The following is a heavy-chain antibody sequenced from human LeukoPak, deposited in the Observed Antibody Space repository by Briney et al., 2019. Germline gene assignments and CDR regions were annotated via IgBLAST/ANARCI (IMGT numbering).Heavy chain of an antibody. CDR2: IKQDGSEK. CDR1: GFVYSAFW. Sequence: GGSLRLSCAASGFVYSAFWMSWVRQAPGKGLEWVANIKQDGSEKYYEDSVKGRFTISRDNARNTLFLQMDSLRAEDTAVYYCASLRKRGGAFDIWGQGTMVTVSS. J-gene: IGHJ3*02. V-gene: IGHV3-7*03. CDR3: ASLRKRGGAFDI.